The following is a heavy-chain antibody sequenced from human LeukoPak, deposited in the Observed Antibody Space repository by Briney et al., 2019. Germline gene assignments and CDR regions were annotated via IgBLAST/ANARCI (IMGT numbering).Heavy chain of an antibody. CDR2: FDPEDGET. J-gene: IGHJ4*02. V-gene: IGHV1-24*01. D-gene: IGHD6-19*01. CDR3: ATGAVLAVAGTPQYFDY. CDR1: GYTLTELS. Sequence: ASVKVSCKVSGYTLTELSMHWVRQAPGKGHEWMGGFDPEDGETIYAQKFQGRVTMTEDTSTDTAYMELSSLRSEDTAVYYCATGAVLAVAGTPQYFDYWGQGTLVTVSS.